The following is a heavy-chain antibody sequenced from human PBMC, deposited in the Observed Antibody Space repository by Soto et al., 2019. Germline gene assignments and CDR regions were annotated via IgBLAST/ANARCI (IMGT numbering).Heavy chain of an antibody. J-gene: IGHJ5*02. CDR2: VNAYGSST. CDR1: GFIFKNYA. Sequence: GGSLRLSCAASGFIFKNYAMIWVRQAPGKGLEWVSEVNAYGSSTYYADSVKGRFTISRDNSRNTLFLQMSSLRAEDTAVYYCAREQWLNLWGQGTLVTVSS. V-gene: IGHV3-23*01. D-gene: IGHD6-19*01. CDR3: AREQWLNL.